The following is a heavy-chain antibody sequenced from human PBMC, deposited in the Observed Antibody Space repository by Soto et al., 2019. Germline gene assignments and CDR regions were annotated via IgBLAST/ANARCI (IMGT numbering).Heavy chain of an antibody. D-gene: IGHD3-22*01. CDR3: ARVPYYYDSSGYYFDY. CDR1: GGTFSSYA. CDR2: IIPIFGTA. Sequence: ASVKVSCKASGGTFSSYAISWVRQAPGQGLEWMGGIIPIFGTANYAQKFQGRVTITADESTSTAYMEPSSLRSEDTAVYYCARVPYYYDSSGYYFDYWGQGTLVTVSS. V-gene: IGHV1-69*13. J-gene: IGHJ4*02.